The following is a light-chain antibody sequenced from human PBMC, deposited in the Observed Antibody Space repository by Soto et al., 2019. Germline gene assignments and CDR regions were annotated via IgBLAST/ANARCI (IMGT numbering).Light chain of an antibody. CDR3: QSYDSRLSEYV. CDR1: SSNIGAGYD. CDR2: TNN. Sequence: QSVLTQPPSVSGAPGQRVTISCTGSSSNIGAGYDVHWYLQVPGTAPKLLVYTNNNRPSGVPDRFSGSKSDTSASLAITGLQAEDEADYYCQSYDSRLSEYVFGTGTRSPS. J-gene: IGLJ1*01. V-gene: IGLV1-40*01.